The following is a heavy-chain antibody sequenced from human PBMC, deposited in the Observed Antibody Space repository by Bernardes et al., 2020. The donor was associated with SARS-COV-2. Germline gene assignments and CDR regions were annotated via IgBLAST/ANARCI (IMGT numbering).Heavy chain of an antibody. CDR2: ISSSSSYI. CDR1: GFTFSSYS. V-gene: IGHV3-21*01. D-gene: IGHD6-13*01. J-gene: IGHJ6*02. Sequence: GGSLRLSCAASGFTFSSYSMNWVRQAPGKGLEWVSSISSSSSYIYYADSVKGRFTISRDNAKNSLYLQMNSLRAEDTAVYYCARDRIAAAAQSFDYYYYGMDVWGQWTTVTVSS. CDR3: ARDRIAAAAQSFDYYYYGMDV.